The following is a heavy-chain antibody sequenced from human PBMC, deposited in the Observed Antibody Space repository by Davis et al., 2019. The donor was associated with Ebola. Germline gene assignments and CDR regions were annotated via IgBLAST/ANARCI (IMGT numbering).Heavy chain of an antibody. CDR3: ARGGPISDIVLVVYAPPFDY. CDR1: GFTFSSYA. J-gene: IGHJ4*02. D-gene: IGHD2-8*02. V-gene: IGHV3-30-3*01. Sequence: PGGSLRLSCAASGFTFSSYAMHWVRQAPGKGLEWVAVISYDGSNKYYADSVKGRFTISRDNSKNTLYLQMNSLRAEDTAVYYCARGGPISDIVLVVYAPPFDYWGQGTLVTVSS. CDR2: ISYDGSNK.